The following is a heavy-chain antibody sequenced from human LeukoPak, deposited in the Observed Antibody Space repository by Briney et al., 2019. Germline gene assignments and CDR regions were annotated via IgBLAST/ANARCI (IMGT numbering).Heavy chain of an antibody. CDR2: TYYKSQWYN. CDR3: AVGHYYDSSGYYPY. D-gene: IGHD3-22*01. J-gene: IGHJ4*02. Sequence: SQTLSLTCAISGDSVSSNSAAWSWIRQSPSRGLEWLGRTYYKSQWYNDYAVSVKSRITINPDTSKNHFSLQLNSVTAADTAVYYCAVGHYYDSSGYYPYWGQGTLVTVSS. CDR1: GDSVSSNSAA. V-gene: IGHV6-1*01.